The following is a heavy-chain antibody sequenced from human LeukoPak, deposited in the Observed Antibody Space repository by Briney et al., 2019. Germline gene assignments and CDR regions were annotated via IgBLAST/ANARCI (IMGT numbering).Heavy chain of an antibody. V-gene: IGHV3-72*01. D-gene: IGHD2-2*01. J-gene: IGHJ4*02. CDR1: GFTFSDHY. Sequence: GGSLRLSCAASGFTFSDHYMDWVRQAPGKGLEWVGRIRNKANSYTTEYAASAKGRFIISRDESENSLYLQMNSLKTEDTAVYYCARWVTRQDYFDYWGQGTLVTVSS. CDR2: IRNKANSYTT. CDR3: ARWVTRQDYFDY.